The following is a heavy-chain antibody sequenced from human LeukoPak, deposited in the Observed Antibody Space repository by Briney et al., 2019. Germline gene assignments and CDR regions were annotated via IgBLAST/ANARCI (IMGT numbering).Heavy chain of an antibody. CDR2: ISYDGSNK. V-gene: IGHV3-30*18. D-gene: IGHD1-26*01. CDR1: GFTFSHAW. J-gene: IGHJ6*03. Sequence: PGGSLRLSCAASGFTFSHAWMSWVRQAPGKGLEWVAVISYDGSNKYYADSVKGRFTISRDNSKNTLFLQMNSLRAEDTALYYCAKYPGGFTGIVNYYHMDVWGKGTTVTVSS. CDR3: AKYPGGFTGIVNYYHMDV.